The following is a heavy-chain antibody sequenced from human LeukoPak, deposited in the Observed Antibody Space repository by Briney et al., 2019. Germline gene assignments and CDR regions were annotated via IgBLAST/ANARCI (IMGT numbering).Heavy chain of an antibody. V-gene: IGHV4-39*07. D-gene: IGHD3-10*01. CDR3: ARVYYGSGSWPLDY. Sequence: SETLSLTCTVSGGSISSSSYYWGWIRQPPGKGLEWIGSIYYSGSTYYNPSLKSRVTISVDTSKNQFSLKLSSVTAADTAVYYCARVYYGSGSWPLDYWGQGTLVTVSS. CDR2: IYYSGST. CDR1: GGSISSSSYY. J-gene: IGHJ4*02.